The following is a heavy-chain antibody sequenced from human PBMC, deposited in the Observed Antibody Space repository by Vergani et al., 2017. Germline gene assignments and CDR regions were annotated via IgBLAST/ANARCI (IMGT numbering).Heavy chain of an antibody. J-gene: IGHJ4*02. CDR3: ARRRLRPGAYYFDY. Sequence: QVQLQQWGAGLLKPSETLSLTCAVYGGSFSGYYWSWIRQPPGKGLEWIGEINHSGSTNYNPSLKSRVTISVDTSKNQFSLKLSSVTSADTAVYYCARRRLRPGAYYFDYWGQGTLVTVSS. V-gene: IGHV4-34*01. CDR2: INHSGST. CDR1: GGSFSGYY. D-gene: IGHD6-25*01.